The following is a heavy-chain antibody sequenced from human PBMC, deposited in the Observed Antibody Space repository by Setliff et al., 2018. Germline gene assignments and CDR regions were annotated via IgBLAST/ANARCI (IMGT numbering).Heavy chain of an antibody. CDR3: ARPSAGWSKPFDV. CDR2: IWPGDSLI. Sequence: GESLKISCKDSGYSFSISWIGWVRQLPGKGLDWMGLIWPGDSLIKYSPSFQGQVTISADKSISTAYLQWSSLKASDNAIYYCARPSAGWSKPFDVWGQGTMVT. CDR1: GYSFSISW. D-gene: IGHD6-19*01. J-gene: IGHJ3*01. V-gene: IGHV5-51*01.